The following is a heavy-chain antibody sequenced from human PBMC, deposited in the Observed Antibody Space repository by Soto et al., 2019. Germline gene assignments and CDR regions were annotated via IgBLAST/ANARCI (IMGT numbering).Heavy chain of an antibody. J-gene: IGHJ4*02. CDR2: ISSDGSTI. Sequence: QVLLVESGGGVVQPGTSLTLSCAASGFPFTSYAMHWVRQTPEKGLQWLTIISSDGSTIHYVDSVKGRFTISRDNSKNTVYLQMNSLRADYTAVYYCARGTDSGSFLIDYWGQGTLVTVSS. V-gene: IGHV3-30-3*01. CDR3: ARGTDSGSFLIDY. D-gene: IGHD3-10*01. CDR1: GFPFTSYA.